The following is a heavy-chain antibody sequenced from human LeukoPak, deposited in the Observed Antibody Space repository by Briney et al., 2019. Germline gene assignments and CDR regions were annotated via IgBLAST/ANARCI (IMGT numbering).Heavy chain of an antibody. D-gene: IGHD6-6*01. V-gene: IGHV1-69*06. CDR2: IIPIFGTA. CDR1: GGTFSSYA. CDR3: ARDRIAARRDDAFDI. J-gene: IGHJ3*02. Sequence: GASVKVSCTASGGTFSSYAISWVRQAPGQGLEWMGGIIPIFGTANYAQKFQGRVTITADKSTSTAYMELSSLRSEDTAVYYCARDRIAARRDDAFDIWGQGTMVAVSS.